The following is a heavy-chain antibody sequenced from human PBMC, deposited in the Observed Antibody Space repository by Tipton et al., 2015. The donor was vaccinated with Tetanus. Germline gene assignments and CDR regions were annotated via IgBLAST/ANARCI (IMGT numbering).Heavy chain of an antibody. V-gene: IGHV4-31*03. J-gene: IGHJ4*02. CDR1: GGSIASGGYF. CDR2: IYYSGTT. CDR3: ARRGGDFLTGYYDS. D-gene: IGHD3-9*01. Sequence: TLSLTCTVSGGSIASGGYFWSWIRQHPGKGLEWILYIYYSGTTSYNPSLKSRVTISVDTSKNQFSLELNSVTAADTAVYYCARRGGDFLTGYYDSWGQGTLVTVSS.